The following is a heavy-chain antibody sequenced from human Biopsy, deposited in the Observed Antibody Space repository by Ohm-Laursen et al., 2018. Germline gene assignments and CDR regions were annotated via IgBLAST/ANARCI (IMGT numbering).Heavy chain of an antibody. J-gene: IGHJ4*02. CDR3: AKDRETTMIADYLNFDY. CDR1: GFTFSNYA. CDR2: ISSDGSSQ. D-gene: IGHD3-22*01. Sequence: SLRLSCSASGFTFSNYAIHWVRQAPGRGLEWVALISSDGSSQYYADSVKGRFTISRDSSKNTLYLQMNSLRAEDTALYYCAKDRETTMIADYLNFDYWGQGTLVTVSS. V-gene: IGHV3-30*18.